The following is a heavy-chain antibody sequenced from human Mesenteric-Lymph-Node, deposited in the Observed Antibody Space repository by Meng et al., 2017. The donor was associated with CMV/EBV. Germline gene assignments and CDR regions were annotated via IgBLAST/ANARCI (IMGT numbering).Heavy chain of an antibody. D-gene: IGHD3-3*01. CDR3: ARDPGDLHHYDFWSGYYRVYFDY. Sequence: SETLSLTCAVHGGSFTSYYWSWLRQPPGKGLEWIGEITHGGATNYNPSLKSRVTISVDTSDNHFSLRLTSVTAADTAVYYCARDPGDLHHYDFWSGYYRVYFDYWGQGTLVTVSS. CDR1: GGSFTSYY. V-gene: IGHV4-34*01. J-gene: IGHJ4*02. CDR2: ITHGGAT.